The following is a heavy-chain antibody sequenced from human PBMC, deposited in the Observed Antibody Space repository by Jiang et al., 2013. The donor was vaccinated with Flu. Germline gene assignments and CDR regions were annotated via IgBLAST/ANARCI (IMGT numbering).Heavy chain of an antibody. CDR3: ASAKTPPYYYDSSGYHYFDY. CDR1: GGSISSYY. J-gene: IGHJ4*02. Sequence: TLSLTCTVSGGSISSYYWSWIRQPPGKGLEWIGYIYYSGSTNYNPSLKSRVTISVDTSKNQFSLKLSSVTAADTAVYYCASAKTPPYYYDSSGYHYFDYWGQGTLVTVSS. V-gene: IGHV4-59*01. D-gene: IGHD3-22*01. CDR2: IYYSGST.